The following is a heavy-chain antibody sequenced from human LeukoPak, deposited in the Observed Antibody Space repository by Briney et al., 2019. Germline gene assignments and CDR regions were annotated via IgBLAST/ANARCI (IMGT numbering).Heavy chain of an antibody. CDR1: GFTVSSNY. V-gene: IGHV3-53*04. J-gene: IGHJ5*02. CDR2: IYSNTSA. Sequence: GGSLRLSCAASGFTVSSNYMSWVRQAPGKGPQWVSVIYSNTSAYYADSVKGRFTISRHNSKNTLYLQMTSLRAEDTAVYYCARDIPVDSRSSVPKPVRDSWGQGTLVTVSS. CDR3: ARDIPVDSRSSVPKPVRDS. D-gene: IGHD6-6*01.